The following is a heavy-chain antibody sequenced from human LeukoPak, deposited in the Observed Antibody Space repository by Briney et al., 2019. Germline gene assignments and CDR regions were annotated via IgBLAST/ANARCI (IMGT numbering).Heavy chain of an antibody. CDR3: AKDIGPGTVSDGGYYMDV. J-gene: IGHJ6*03. Sequence: GGSLRLSCAASGFTFDDYAMHWVRHVPGKGLEWVSLISWDGGRTYYADSVKGRFTISRDNSKNSLYLQMSSLRAEDTAFYYCAKDIGPGTVSDGGYYMDVWGKGTTVTVSS. V-gene: IGHV3-43D*03. CDR1: GFTFDDYA. D-gene: IGHD3-16*01. CDR2: ISWDGGRT.